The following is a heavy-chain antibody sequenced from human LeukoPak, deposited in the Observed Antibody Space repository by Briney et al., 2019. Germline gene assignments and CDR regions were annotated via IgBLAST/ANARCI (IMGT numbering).Heavy chain of an antibody. CDR3: ARVGVYSTTPYLDY. Sequence: ASVKVSCKASGYTFTSYGITWVRQAPGQGLEWMGWISAYNGNTMYAQNLQGRVTMTTDTSTSTAYKDLSRLRSDDTAVYYCARVGVYSTTPYLDYWGQGTLVTVSS. D-gene: IGHD5-18*01. CDR2: ISAYNGNT. CDR1: GYTFTSYG. V-gene: IGHV1-18*01. J-gene: IGHJ4*02.